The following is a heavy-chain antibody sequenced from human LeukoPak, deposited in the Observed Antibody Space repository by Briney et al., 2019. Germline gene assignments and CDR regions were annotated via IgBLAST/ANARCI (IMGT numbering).Heavy chain of an antibody. V-gene: IGHV3-7*01. CDR1: GFSFSNYL. D-gene: IGHD2/OR15-2a*01. J-gene: IGHJ4*02. Sequence: GGSLRLSCAASGFSFSNYLMTWLRQAPGKGLEWVANIKQGGSYKDYADSVKGRFTISRDNAKNSLFLQMNSLTADDTALYYCATPPRNCDLCFDCWGQGILVTVSS. CDR3: ATPPRNCDLCFDC. CDR2: IKQGGSYK.